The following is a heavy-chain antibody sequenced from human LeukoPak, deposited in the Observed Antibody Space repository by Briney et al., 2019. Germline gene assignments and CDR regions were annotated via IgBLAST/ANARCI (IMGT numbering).Heavy chain of an antibody. Sequence: SETLSLTCAVYGGSFSGYYWSWIRQPPGKGLEWIGEINHSGSTNYNPSLKSRVTISVDTSKNQFSLKLSSVTAADTAVYYCARINRYYYDSSGPYWGQGTLVTVSS. J-gene: IGHJ4*02. CDR1: GGSFSGYY. CDR2: INHSGST. D-gene: IGHD3-22*01. CDR3: ARINRYYYDSSGPY. V-gene: IGHV4-34*01.